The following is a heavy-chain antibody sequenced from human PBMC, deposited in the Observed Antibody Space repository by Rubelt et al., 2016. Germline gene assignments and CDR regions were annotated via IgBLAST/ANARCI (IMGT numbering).Heavy chain of an antibody. D-gene: IGHD1-26*01. CDR1: NYTFSSYG. Sequence: QIQLVQSGVEVKKPGASVKVSCKASNYTFSSYGISWVRQAPGQGLEWVGWISAYNDKTNYAQRFQGRVTMTTNTSTTTADLELRSLTSHDTAVYVCARDRAVAAVAGPVGDYWGQGTLVTVSS. CDR3: ARDRAVAAVAGPVGDY. J-gene: IGHJ4*02. V-gene: IGHV1-18*01. CDR2: ISAYNDKT.